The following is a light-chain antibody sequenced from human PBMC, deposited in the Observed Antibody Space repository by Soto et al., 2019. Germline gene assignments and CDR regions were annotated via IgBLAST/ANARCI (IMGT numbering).Light chain of an antibody. V-gene: IGLV1-44*01. CDR1: SXNIGSTT. Sequence: QSVLTQPPSESGTPGQRVTLSCSGSSXNIGSTTVNWYQQLPGTATKLLIYCNNQRPSGVPDRFSGSKSGTSASLAISGLQSEDEADYYCAEWDDSLNGYVFGTGTKVSVL. CDR2: CNN. J-gene: IGLJ1*01. CDR3: AEWDDSLNGYV.